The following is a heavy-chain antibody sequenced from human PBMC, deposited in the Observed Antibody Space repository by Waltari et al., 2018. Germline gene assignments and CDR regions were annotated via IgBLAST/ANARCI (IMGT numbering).Heavy chain of an antibody. J-gene: IGHJ5*02. CDR3: ARDSSGWSGVHYNWFDP. CDR1: GGSISSYY. V-gene: IGHV4-59*01. CDR2: IYYSGAT. Sequence: QVQLQESGPGLVKPSETLSLTCTVSGGSISSYYWSWIRQPPGKGLEWIGYIYYSGATNYIPPLRSRVTISVDTSKNQCSLKLSSVTAADTAVHYCARDSSGWSGVHYNWFDPWGQGTLVTVSS. D-gene: IGHD6-19*01.